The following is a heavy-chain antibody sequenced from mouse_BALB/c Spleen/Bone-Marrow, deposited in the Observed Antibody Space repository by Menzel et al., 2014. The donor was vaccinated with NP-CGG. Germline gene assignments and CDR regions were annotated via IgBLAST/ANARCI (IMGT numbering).Heavy chain of an antibody. Sequence: VQPQQSGAELMKPGASVKISCKATGYTFSGYWIEWVKQKHGQGLEWIGEILTGSGSTNYNEKFKGKATLTADKSSNTAYMQPSSLTSEDSAVYSCARDTTVGCWGQGPTLTVSS. J-gene: IGHJ2*01. CDR3: ARDTTVGC. CDR2: ILTGSGST. D-gene: IGHD1-1*01. V-gene: IGHV1-9*01. CDR1: GYTFSGYW.